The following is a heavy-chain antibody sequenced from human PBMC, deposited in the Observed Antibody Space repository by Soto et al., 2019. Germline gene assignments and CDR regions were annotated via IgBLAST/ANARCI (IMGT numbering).Heavy chain of an antibody. J-gene: IGHJ4*01. CDR2: LTPVFGPA. Sequence: QVQLVQSGAEVKKPGSSVKVSCKASGGSLSYNGFSWVRLAPGQGLEWMGGLTPVFGPANYAQKFQGRLTITADESSTTGYMELPSLRSDDTAVYYCARPRYCNGNRCYSFDFWGRGTLVTVSS. CDR1: GGSLSYNG. CDR3: ARPRYCNGNRCYSFDF. D-gene: IGHD2-15*01. V-gene: IGHV1-69*01.